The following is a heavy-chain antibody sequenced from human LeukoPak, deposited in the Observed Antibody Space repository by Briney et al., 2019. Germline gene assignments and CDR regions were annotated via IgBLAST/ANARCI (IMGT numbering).Heavy chain of an antibody. CDR2: INTGNGNT. V-gene: IGHV1-3*04. Sequence: ASVKVSCKTSGYIFTSYAMHWVRQAPGQRLEWMGWINTGNGNTKYSQKFQDRVTITRDTSASTAYMELSSLRSEDTAVYYCARGFPDIVATIMIYYYYGMDVWGQGTTVTVSS. CDR1: GYIFTSYA. D-gene: IGHD5-12*01. CDR3: ARGFPDIVATIMIYYYYGMDV. J-gene: IGHJ6*02.